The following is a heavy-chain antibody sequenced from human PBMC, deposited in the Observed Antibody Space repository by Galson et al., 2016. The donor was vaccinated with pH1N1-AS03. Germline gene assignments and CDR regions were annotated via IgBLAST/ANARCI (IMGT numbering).Heavy chain of an antibody. Sequence: ETLSLTCTVSGGSISNYYWTWIRQPPGKGLEWIGYIYYSGSTNYNPSLQSRVTISVDTSKNQFSLKLGSVTAADTAVYYCARDLGELLGWFDPWGQGTLVTVSS. D-gene: IGHD1-26*01. J-gene: IGHJ5*02. CDR2: IYYSGST. CDR1: GGSISNYY. V-gene: IGHV4-59*01. CDR3: ARDLGELLGWFDP.